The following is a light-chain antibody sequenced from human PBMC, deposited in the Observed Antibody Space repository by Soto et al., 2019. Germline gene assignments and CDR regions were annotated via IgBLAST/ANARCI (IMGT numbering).Light chain of an antibody. Sequence: EIVLTQSPGTLSLSPGERATLSCSASQSVSNNYLAWYQQKPGQAPRLLIYGASNRATGIPDRFSGSGSGTDVTLTISRLEREDFAVYYCQQYGSSGTFGQGTKVEIK. CDR3: QQYGSSGT. V-gene: IGKV3-20*01. J-gene: IGKJ1*01. CDR2: GAS. CDR1: QSVSNNY.